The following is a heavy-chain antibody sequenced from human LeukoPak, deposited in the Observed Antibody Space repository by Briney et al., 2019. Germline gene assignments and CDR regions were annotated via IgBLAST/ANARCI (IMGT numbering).Heavy chain of an antibody. CDR1: GFTFSNAW. CDR2: IKSKTDGGTT. D-gene: IGHD3-10*01. Sequence: GGSLRLSCAASGFTFSNAWMSWVRQAPGKGLEWVGRIKSKTDGGTTDYAAPVKGRFTISRDNSKNTLYLQMNSLRAEDTAVYYCAKDHHFGWFGANGMDVWGQGTTVTVSS. CDR3: AKDHHFGWFGANGMDV. J-gene: IGHJ6*02. V-gene: IGHV3-15*01.